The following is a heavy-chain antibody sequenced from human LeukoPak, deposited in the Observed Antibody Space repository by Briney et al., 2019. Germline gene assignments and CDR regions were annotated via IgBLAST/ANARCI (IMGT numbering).Heavy chain of an antibody. CDR2: IDTSGNT. Sequence: SETLSLTCTVSGGSISSYYWSWIRQPAGKGLEWIGRIDTSGNTNYKPSLKSRVTMSVDTSKKQFSLKLSSVTAADTAVYYCARVSSSWYQDWYFDLWGRGTLVTVSS. CDR1: GGSISSYY. J-gene: IGHJ2*01. CDR3: ARVSSSWYQDWYFDL. D-gene: IGHD6-13*01. V-gene: IGHV4-4*07.